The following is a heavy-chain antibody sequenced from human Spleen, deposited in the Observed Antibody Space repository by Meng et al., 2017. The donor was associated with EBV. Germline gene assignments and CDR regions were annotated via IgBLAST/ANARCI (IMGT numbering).Heavy chain of an antibody. Sequence: WAALLMKPPSPLSLTVAVYVGSFSGYYWSWIRQPPVKGLECIGEINHSGSTYYNPSLKSRVTISVDTSKNQFSLKLSSVTAADTAVYYCARGETKDDYGDVNWFDPWGQGTLVTVSS. J-gene: IGHJ5*02. D-gene: IGHD4-17*01. CDR3: ARGETKDDYGDVNWFDP. CDR2: INHSGST. CDR1: VGSFSGYY. V-gene: IGHV4-34*01.